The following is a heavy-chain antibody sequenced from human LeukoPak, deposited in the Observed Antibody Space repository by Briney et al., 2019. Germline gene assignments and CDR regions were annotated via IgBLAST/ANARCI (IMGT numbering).Heavy chain of an antibody. Sequence: GGSLRLSCAASGFTFSSYSMNWVRQAPGKGLEWVSSISSSSSYIYYADSVKGRFTISRDNAKNSLYLQMNSLRAEDTAVYYCARDGGPYHYDSSGYLWGQGTLVTVSS. CDR2: ISSSSSYI. V-gene: IGHV3-21*01. CDR3: ARDGGPYHYDSSGYL. CDR1: GFTFSSYS. J-gene: IGHJ5*02. D-gene: IGHD3-22*01.